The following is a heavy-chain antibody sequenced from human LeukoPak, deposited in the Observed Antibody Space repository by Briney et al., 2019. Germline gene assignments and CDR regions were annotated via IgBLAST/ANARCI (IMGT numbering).Heavy chain of an antibody. CDR3: ARAASGTYYLDY. CDR1: GYTFTGYY. CDR2: INPNSGVT. V-gene: IGHV1-2*06. D-gene: IGHD6-13*01. J-gene: IGHJ4*02. Sequence: ASVKVSCKASGYTFTGYYLHWVRQAPGQGLEWMGRINPNSGVTDYAQKFQGRITMTRDTSISTAYMELSRLRSDDSAMYYCARAASGTYYLDYWGQGTLVTVSS.